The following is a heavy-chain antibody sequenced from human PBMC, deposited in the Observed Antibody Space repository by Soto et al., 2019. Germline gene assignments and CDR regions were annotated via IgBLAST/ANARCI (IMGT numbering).Heavy chain of an antibody. J-gene: IGHJ4*02. D-gene: IGHD4-17*01. V-gene: IGHV3-74*01. Sequence: EVQLVESGGDLVQPGGSLRLSCAASGFPFSSYWMHWVRQPPGKGLFWVSRMNTDGSSTTYADSVKGRFTISRDNAKNTLYLQMNSLRAEDTGVYYCARDLDYGGNPRAYWGQGTLVTVSS. CDR3: ARDLDYGGNPRAY. CDR2: MNTDGSST. CDR1: GFPFSSYW.